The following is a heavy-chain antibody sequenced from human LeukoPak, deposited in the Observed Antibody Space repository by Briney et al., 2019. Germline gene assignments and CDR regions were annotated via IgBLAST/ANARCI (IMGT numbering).Heavy chain of an antibody. D-gene: IGHD3-3*01. J-gene: IGHJ3*02. CDR3: ARDFWSGYYTLNAFAI. CDR2: ISTYNGKT. CDR1: GYTFTSYG. V-gene: IGHV1-18*01. Sequence: ASVKVSCKASGYTFTSYGIGWVRQAPGQGLEWMGWISTYNGKTVYAQDIQGRVTMTTDTSTSTAYMELRSLRSDDTAIYYCARDFWSGYYTLNAFAIWGLGTMVTVSS.